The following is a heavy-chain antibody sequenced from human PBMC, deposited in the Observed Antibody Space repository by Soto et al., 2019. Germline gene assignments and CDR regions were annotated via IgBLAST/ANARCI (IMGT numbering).Heavy chain of an antibody. CDR3: ARDKWFGELVDYYYGMDV. CDR1: GYTFTSYD. D-gene: IGHD3-10*01. V-gene: IGHV1-8*01. Sequence: QVQLVQSGAEVKKPGASVRVSCKASGYTFTSYDINWVRQATGQGLEWMGWVNPNSGDTGYAQKFQGRVTMTRNTSISTAYMELSSLRSEDTAVYYCARDKWFGELVDYYYGMDVWGQGTTVTVSS. J-gene: IGHJ6*02. CDR2: VNPNSGDT.